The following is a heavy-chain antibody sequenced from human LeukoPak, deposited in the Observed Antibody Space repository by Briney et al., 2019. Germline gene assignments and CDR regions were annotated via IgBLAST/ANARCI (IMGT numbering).Heavy chain of an antibody. CDR1: GFTFSNAW. D-gene: IGHD6-13*01. CDR3: ARDLIAAAADNWFDP. Sequence: GGSLRLSCAASGFTFSNAWMSWVRQAPGKGLEWVAVISYDGSNKYYADSVKGRFTISRDNSKNTLYLQMNSLRAEDTAVYYCARDLIAAAADNWFDPWGQGTLVTVSS. J-gene: IGHJ5*02. CDR2: ISYDGSNK. V-gene: IGHV3-30-3*01.